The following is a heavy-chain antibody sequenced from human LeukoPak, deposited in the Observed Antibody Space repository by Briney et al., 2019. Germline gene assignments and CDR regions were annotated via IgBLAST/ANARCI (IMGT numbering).Heavy chain of an antibody. Sequence: GRSLRLSCAASGFTFSSYGMHWVRQAPGKGLEWVSTITTSDGNTYYADSVKGRFTVSRDNSKNTLFLQMNSLRAEDTAVYYCAKDGGLWVSAHWGDSWGRGTLVTVSS. J-gene: IGHJ4*02. V-gene: IGHV3-23*01. CDR2: ITTSDGNT. CDR3: AKDGGLWVSAHWGDS. D-gene: IGHD7-27*01. CDR1: GFTFSSYG.